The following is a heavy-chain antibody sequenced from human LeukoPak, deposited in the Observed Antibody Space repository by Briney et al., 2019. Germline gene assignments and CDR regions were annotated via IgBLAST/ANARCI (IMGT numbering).Heavy chain of an antibody. CDR2: IYHSGST. D-gene: IGHD2-8*02. CDR1: GYSISSGYY. J-gene: IGHJ3*02. Sequence: SETLSLTCAVSGYSISSGYYWGWIRKPPGKGLEWIGSIYHSGSTYYNPSLKSRVTISVDTSKNQFSLKLSSVTAADTAVYYCARLLAGGLDAFDISGQGTMVTVSS. CDR3: ARLLAGGLDAFDI. V-gene: IGHV4-38-2*01.